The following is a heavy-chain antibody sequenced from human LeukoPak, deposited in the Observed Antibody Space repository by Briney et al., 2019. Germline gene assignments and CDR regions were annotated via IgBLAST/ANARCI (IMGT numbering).Heavy chain of an antibody. J-gene: IGHJ4*02. CDR1: GGSFSDHY. Sequence: SETLSLTCAVYGGSFSDHYWNWIRLPPGKGLEWIGEINHSGTTNYNASLKSRVTISVDTSKNHFSLKLNSMTAADTAVYYCARKASHFSYGLRAIDYWGQGNLVTVSS. CDR2: INHSGTT. CDR3: ARKASHFSYGLRAIDY. V-gene: IGHV4-34*01. D-gene: IGHD5-18*01.